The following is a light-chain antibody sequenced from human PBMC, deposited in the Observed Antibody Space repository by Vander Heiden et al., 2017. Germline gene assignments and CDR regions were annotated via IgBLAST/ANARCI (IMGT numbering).Light chain of an antibody. V-gene: IGLV2-14*03. CDR1: SSDVVGYNY. CDR2: NVS. J-gene: IGLJ1*01. Sequence: QSASTHPASVSGSHGLSITFPFTETSSDVVGYNYHYWDQQHPVQAPTLMSLNVSNRPSWISNLFSCSKTGTTASLTISGLQAEDEADYYCSSYTTSGTLVFESGTKFTVL. CDR3: SSYTTSGTLV.